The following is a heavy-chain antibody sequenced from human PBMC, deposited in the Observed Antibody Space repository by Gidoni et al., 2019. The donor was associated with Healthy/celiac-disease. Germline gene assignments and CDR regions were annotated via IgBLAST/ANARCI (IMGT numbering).Heavy chain of an antibody. J-gene: IGHJ4*02. CDR1: GGSISSYY. CDR2: IYYSGST. D-gene: IGHD3-22*01. CDR3: ARGGGYYYANFDY. V-gene: IGHV4-59*01. Sequence: QVQLQESGPGLVKPSQTLSLTCTVSGGSISSYYWSWIRQPPGKGLEWIWYIYYSGSTNYNPSLKSRVTISVDTSKNQFSLKLSSVTAADTAVYYCARGGGYYYANFDYWGQGTLVTVSS.